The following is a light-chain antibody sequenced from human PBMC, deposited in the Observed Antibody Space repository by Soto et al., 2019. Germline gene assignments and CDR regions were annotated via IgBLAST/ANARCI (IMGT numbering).Light chain of an antibody. CDR3: SSYAGSNNAV. J-gene: IGLJ1*01. CDR2: EVS. CDR1: TSDVGGYNY. V-gene: IGLV2-8*01. Sequence: QSALTQPPSASGSPGQSVTLSCTGTTSDVGGYNYVSWYQQHPGKAPKLMIYEVSKRPSGVPDRFSGSKSGNTAALTVSGLQAGDEADYYCSSYAGSNNAVFGTGTKLTVL.